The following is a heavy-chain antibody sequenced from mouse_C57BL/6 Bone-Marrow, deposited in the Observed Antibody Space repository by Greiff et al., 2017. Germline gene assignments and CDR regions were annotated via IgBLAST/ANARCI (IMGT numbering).Heavy chain of an antibody. CDR2: ISDGGSYT. D-gene: IGHD1-1*01. CDR3: ARDRSSYYFDY. J-gene: IGHJ2*01. Sequence: DVMLVESGGGLVKPGGSLKLSCAASGFTFSSYAMSWVRQTPEKRLEWVATISDGGSYTYYPDNVKGRFTISRDNAKNNLYLQMSHLKSEDTAMYYCARDRSSYYFDYWGQGTTLTVSS. V-gene: IGHV5-4*01. CDR1: GFTFSSYA.